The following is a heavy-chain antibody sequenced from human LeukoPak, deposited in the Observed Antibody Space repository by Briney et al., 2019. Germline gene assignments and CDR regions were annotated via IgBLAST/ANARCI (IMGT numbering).Heavy chain of an antibody. J-gene: IGHJ6*02. CDR1: GFTFSSYA. V-gene: IGHV3-23*01. CDR3: TTEPQVGPSGWSDYYYGMDV. Sequence: GGSLRLSCAASGFTFSSYAMSWVRQAPGKGLEWVSAISGSGGSTYYADSVKGRFTISRDNSKNTLYLQMNSLKTEDTAVYYCTTEPQVGPSGWSDYYYGMDVWGQGTTVTVSS. D-gene: IGHD3-3*01. CDR2: ISGSGGST.